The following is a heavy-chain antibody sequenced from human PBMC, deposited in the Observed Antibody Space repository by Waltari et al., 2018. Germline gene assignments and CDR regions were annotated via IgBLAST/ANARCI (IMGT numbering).Heavy chain of an antibody. CDR2: IKQDGSEK. Sequence: EVQLVESGGGLVQPGGSLRLSCAASGFTFSSNWMSWVRQAPGKGLEWVANIKQDGSEKYYVDSVKGRFTISRDNAKNSLYLQMNSLRAEDTAVYYCAKDAFDIWGQGTMVTVSS. V-gene: IGHV3-7*01. CDR1: GFTFSSNW. CDR3: AKDAFDI. J-gene: IGHJ3*02.